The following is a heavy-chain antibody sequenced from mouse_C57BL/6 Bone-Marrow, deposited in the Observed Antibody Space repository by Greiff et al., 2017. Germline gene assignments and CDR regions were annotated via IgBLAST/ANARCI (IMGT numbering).Heavy chain of an antibody. CDR3: ARFIGDY. CDR2: ISYDGSN. CDR1: GYSIPSGYY. V-gene: IGHV3-6*01. D-gene: IGHD1-1*01. Sequence: EVHLVESGPGLVKPSQSLSLTCSVTGYSIPSGYYWNWIRQFPGNKLEWMGYISYDGSNNYNPSLKNRISITRDTSKNQFFLKLNSVTTEDTATYYCARFIGDYWGQGTTLTVSS. J-gene: IGHJ2*01.